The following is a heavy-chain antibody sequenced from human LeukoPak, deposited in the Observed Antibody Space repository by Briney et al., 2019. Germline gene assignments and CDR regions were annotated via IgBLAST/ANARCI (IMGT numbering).Heavy chain of an antibody. CDR2: INHSGST. J-gene: IGHJ4*02. CDR1: GGSLSGYY. D-gene: IGHD3-22*01. Sequence: SETLSLTCAVYGGSLSGYYWSWIRQPPGKGLEWIGEINHSGSTNYNPSLKSRVTISVDTSKNQFSLKLSSVTAADTAVYYCARNPMRKKPSLTRGTYYFDYWGQGTLVTVSS. V-gene: IGHV4-34*01. CDR3: ARNPMRKKPSLTRGTYYFDY.